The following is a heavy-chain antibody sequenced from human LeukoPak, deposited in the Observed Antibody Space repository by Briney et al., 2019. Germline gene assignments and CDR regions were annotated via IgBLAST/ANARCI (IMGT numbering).Heavy chain of an antibody. CDR2: ISGSGGST. J-gene: IGHJ6*04. V-gene: IGHV3-23*01. CDR1: GFTFGDYA. D-gene: IGHD3-10*01. Sequence: GRSLRLSCTASGFTFGDYAMSWVRQAPGKGLEWVSAISGSGGSTYYADSVKGRFTISRDNSKNSLYLQMNNLRVEDTAVYYCAREGNYYMDVWGKGTTVTISS. CDR3: AREGNYYMDV.